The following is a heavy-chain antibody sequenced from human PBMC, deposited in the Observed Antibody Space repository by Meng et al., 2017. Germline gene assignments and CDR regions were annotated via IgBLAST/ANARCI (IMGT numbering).Heavy chain of an antibody. CDR2: IYYSGST. D-gene: IGHD6-13*01. V-gene: IGHV4-39*07. Sequence: SETLSLTCTVSGGSISSSSYYWGWIRQPPGKGLEWIGSIYYSGSTYYNPSLKSRVTISVDTSKNQLSLKLSSVTAADTAVYYCARDPPAGTNYYYYGMDVWGQGTTVTVSS. CDR3: ARDPPAGTNYYYYGMDV. CDR1: GGSISSSSYY. J-gene: IGHJ6*02.